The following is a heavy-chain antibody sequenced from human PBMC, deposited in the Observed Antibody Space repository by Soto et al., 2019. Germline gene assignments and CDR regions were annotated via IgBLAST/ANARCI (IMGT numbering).Heavy chain of an antibody. J-gene: IGHJ5*02. CDR3: ARQYYYDSSGYRDWFDP. V-gene: IGHV1-69*13. Sequence: ASVKVSCKASGGTFSSYAISWVRQAPGQGLEWMGGIIPIFGTANYAQKFQGRVTITADESTSTAYMELSSLRSEDTAVYYCARQYYYDSSGYRDWFDPWGQGTLVTVSS. CDR1: GGTFSSYA. D-gene: IGHD3-22*01. CDR2: IIPIFGTA.